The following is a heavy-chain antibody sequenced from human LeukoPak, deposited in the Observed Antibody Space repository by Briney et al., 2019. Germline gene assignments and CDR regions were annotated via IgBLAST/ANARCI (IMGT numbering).Heavy chain of an antibody. Sequence: GGSLRLSCAASDFSFSTTWMRWIRQAPGKGLEWVSSISRSGSTKYYADSVKGRFTISRDNAKNSLFLQMNSLRAEDTAVYYCARVLRYCSGGNCYSGGLGYMDVWGKGTTVTISS. CDR1: DFSFSTTW. V-gene: IGHV3-11*01. J-gene: IGHJ6*03. CDR2: ISRSGSTK. CDR3: ARVLRYCSGGNCYSGGLGYMDV. D-gene: IGHD2-15*01.